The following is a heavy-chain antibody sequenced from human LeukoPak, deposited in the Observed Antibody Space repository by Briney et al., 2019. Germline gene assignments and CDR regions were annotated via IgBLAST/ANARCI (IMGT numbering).Heavy chain of an antibody. D-gene: IGHD2-2*01. CDR2: IYTSGST. V-gene: IGHV4-61*02. J-gene: IGHJ6*03. CDR3: ARALVVVPAARARYYYYYMDV. CDR1: GGSISSSSYY. Sequence: SETLSLTCTVSGGSISSSSYYWSWIRQPAGKGLEWIGRIYTSGSTNYNPSLKSRVTMSVDTSKNQYSLKLSSVTAADTAVYYCARALVVVPAARARYYYYYMDVWGKGTTVTVSS.